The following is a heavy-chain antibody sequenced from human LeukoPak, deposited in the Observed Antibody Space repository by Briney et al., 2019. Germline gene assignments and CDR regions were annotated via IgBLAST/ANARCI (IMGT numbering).Heavy chain of an antibody. V-gene: IGHV4-4*07. Sequence: PSETLSLTCTVSGGSISSYYWSWIRQPAGKGLEWIERMYSSGSPEYNPSLKSRVTMSVDTSNNQFSLELSSVAAADTAVYYCARVSSSSYYYYMDVWGKGTTVTVSS. D-gene: IGHD6-6*01. CDR1: GGSISSYY. J-gene: IGHJ6*03. CDR3: ARVSSSSYYYYMDV. CDR2: MYSSGSP.